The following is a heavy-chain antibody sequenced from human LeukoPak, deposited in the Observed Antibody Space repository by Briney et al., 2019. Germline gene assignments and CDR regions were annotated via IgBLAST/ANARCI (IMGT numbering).Heavy chain of an antibody. CDR2: INPNSGGT. V-gene: IGHV1-2*02. Sequence: ASVKVSCKASGYTFTDYYIHWVRQAPGQGLEWMGWINPNSGGTNYAQKFQGRVTMTRDTSNNTAYMELSRLRSDDTAVYYCARDLRSYSSSLKSWFDPWGQGTLVTVSS. D-gene: IGHD6-13*01. J-gene: IGHJ5*02. CDR1: GYTFTDYY. CDR3: ARDLRSYSSSLKSWFDP.